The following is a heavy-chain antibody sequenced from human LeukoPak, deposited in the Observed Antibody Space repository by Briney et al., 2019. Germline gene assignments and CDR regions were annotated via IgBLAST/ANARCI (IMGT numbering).Heavy chain of an antibody. V-gene: IGHV3-66*01. Sequence: PGGSLRLSCAASGFTVSSNYMSWVRQAPGKGLEWVSVIYSGGSTYYADSVKGRFTISRDNSKNTLYLQMNSLRAEDTAVYYCARDLGDSSGYYRDYWGQGTLVTVSS. CDR1: GFTVSSNY. J-gene: IGHJ4*02. D-gene: IGHD3-22*01. CDR3: ARDLGDSSGYYRDY. CDR2: IYSGGST.